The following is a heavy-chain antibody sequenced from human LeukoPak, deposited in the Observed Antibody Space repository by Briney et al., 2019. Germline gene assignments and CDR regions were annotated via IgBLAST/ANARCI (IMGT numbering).Heavy chain of an antibody. D-gene: IGHD1-26*01. CDR3: ASVSRGSRLYYFDY. V-gene: IGHV4-39*01. Sequence: PSETLSLTCTVSGGSISSSSYYWGWIRQPPGKGLEWIGCIYYRGSTYYNPSLKSRVTISVDTSKNQFSLKLSSVTAADTAVYYCASVSRGSRLYYFDYWGQGTLVTVSS. J-gene: IGHJ4*02. CDR2: IYYRGST. CDR1: GGSISSSSYY.